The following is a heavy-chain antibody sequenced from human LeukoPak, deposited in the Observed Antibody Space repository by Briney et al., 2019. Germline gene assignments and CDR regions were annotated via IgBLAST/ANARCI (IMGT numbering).Heavy chain of an antibody. CDR3: ARENFDS. CDR2: VSYEGTIK. CDR1: GFAFSNFA. V-gene: IGHV3-30*14. Sequence: PGRSLRLSCAASGFAFSNFAMHWVRQAPGKGLEWVAVVSYEGTIKYYSDSAEGRFTISRDNSANIISLQMNNLTTEDTAAYYCARENFDSWGQGTLVAVS. J-gene: IGHJ5*01.